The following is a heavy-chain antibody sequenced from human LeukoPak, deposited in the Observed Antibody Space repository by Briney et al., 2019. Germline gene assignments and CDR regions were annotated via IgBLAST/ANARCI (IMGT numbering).Heavy chain of an antibody. CDR2: ISYDGSNK. CDR1: GFTFSSYA. Sequence: GGSLRLSCAASGFTFSSYAMHWVRQAPGKGLEWVAVISYDGSNKYYADSVKGRFTISRGTSKNTLSLQMNSLRAEDTAVYYCASPSLGHYWGQGTLVTVSS. CDR3: ASPSLGHY. D-gene: IGHD6-6*01. V-gene: IGHV3-30*14. J-gene: IGHJ4*02.